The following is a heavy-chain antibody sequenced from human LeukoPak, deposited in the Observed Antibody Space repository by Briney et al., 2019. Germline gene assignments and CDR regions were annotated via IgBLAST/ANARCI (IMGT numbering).Heavy chain of an antibody. CDR2: INTDGSTT. CDR3: ARVNYDRSGYYRSNYYFDY. V-gene: IGHV3-74*03. CDR1: EFSFSSYW. J-gene: IGHJ4*02. Sequence: GGSLRLSCAVSEFSFSSYWMSWVRQAPGKGLVWVSCINTDGSTTTYADSVKGRFTISRDNAKNTLHLQMNRLRAEDTAIYYCARVNYDRSGYYRSNYYFDYRGQGTLVTVSS. D-gene: IGHD3-22*01.